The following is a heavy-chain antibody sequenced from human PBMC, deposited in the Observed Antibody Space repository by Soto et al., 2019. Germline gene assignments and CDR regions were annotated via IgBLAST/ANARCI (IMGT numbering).Heavy chain of an antibody. CDR3: ARLPFDSSGYYYCYGLDV. Sequence: PSETLSLTCTVSGDSIRRYYWTWVRQPPGKGLEWIGYIYTDGSTNYSPSLKSRVTISVGTSNNQFSLTLGFVTTVDTAVYYCARLPFDSSGYYYCYGLDVWGQGTTVTVSS. CDR1: GDSIRRYY. J-gene: IGHJ6*02. D-gene: IGHD3-22*01. CDR2: IYTDGST. V-gene: IGHV4-59*01.